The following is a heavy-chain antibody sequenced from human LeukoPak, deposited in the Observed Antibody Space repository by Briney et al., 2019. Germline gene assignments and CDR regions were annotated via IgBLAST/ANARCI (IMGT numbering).Heavy chain of an antibody. J-gene: IGHJ4*02. Sequence: GGSLRLSCAASGFTFSSYSMNWVRQVPGKGLEWVSAISGSGGSTYYADSVKGRFTISRDNSKNTLYLQMNSLRAEDTAVYYCAKVGEDYVWGSYLDYWGQGTLVTVSS. CDR3: AKVGEDYVWGSYLDY. CDR2: ISGSGGST. V-gene: IGHV3-23*01. CDR1: GFTFSSYS. D-gene: IGHD3-16*02.